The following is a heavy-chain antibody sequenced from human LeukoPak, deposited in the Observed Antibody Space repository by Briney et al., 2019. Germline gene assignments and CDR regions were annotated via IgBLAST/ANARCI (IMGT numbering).Heavy chain of an antibody. CDR3: ARGCSGGSCYSKVWFDP. J-gene: IGHJ5*02. CDR2: IIPIFGTA. D-gene: IGHD2-15*01. CDR1: GGTFSSYA. Sequence: SVKVSCKASGGTFSSYAISWVRQAPGQGLEWMGGIIPIFGTANYAQKFQGRVTITADKSTSTAYMELSSLRSEDTAVYYCARGCSGGSCYSKVWFDPWGQGTLVTVSS. V-gene: IGHV1-69*06.